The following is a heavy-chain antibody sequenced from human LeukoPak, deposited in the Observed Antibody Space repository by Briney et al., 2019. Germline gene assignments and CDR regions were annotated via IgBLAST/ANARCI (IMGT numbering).Heavy chain of an antibody. CDR3: ARAFSSGWYVKDGHYYMDV. J-gene: IGHJ6*03. V-gene: IGHV1-2*02. D-gene: IGHD6-19*01. CDR1: GYTFTGYY. Sequence: GASVKVSCKASGYTFTGYYMHWVRQAPGQGLEWMGWINPNSGGTNYAQKFQGRVTMTRDTSISTAYMELSRLRSDDTAVYYCARAFSSGWYVKDGHYYMDVWGKGTTVTVSS. CDR2: INPNSGGT.